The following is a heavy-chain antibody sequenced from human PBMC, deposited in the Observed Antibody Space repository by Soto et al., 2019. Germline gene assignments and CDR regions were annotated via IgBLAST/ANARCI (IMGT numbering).Heavy chain of an antibody. Sequence: EVQLVESGGGLVQPGGSLRLSCSASGFTFSSYAMHWVRQAPGKGLEYVSAISSNGGSTYYADSVKGRFTISRDNSKNTLYLQMSSLRAEDTAVYYCVKDRVAVGSYYYYGMDVWGQGTTVTVSS. CDR1: GFTFSSYA. D-gene: IGHD6-19*01. V-gene: IGHV3-64D*06. CDR3: VKDRVAVGSYYYYGMDV. CDR2: ISSNGGST. J-gene: IGHJ6*02.